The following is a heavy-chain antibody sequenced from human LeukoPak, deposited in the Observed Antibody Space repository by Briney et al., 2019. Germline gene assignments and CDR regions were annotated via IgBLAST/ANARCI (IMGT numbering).Heavy chain of an antibody. CDR3: ARDLEDSSPFGAFDL. J-gene: IGHJ3*01. D-gene: IGHD3-22*01. CDR1: GFAFSNYG. CDR2: IWFNGINK. Sequence: GRPLRLSCAASGFAFSNYGMQWVRQAPGKGLEWVAAIWFNGINKYHADSLKGRFTISRDNSKNMLYLQMNSLRADDTAVYYCARDLEDSSPFGAFDLWGQGTMVTVSS. V-gene: IGHV3-33*01.